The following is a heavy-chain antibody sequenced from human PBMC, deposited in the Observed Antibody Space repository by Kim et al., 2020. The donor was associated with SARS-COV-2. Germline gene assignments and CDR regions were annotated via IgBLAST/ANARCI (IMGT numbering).Heavy chain of an antibody. CDR2: IYPGDSDT. CDR1: GYSFTNYW. CDR3: ARRRRIAADNWFDP. D-gene: IGHD6-13*01. J-gene: IGHJ5*02. V-gene: IGHV5-51*01. Sequence: GESLKISCKGSGYSFTNYWIGWVRQMPGKGMEWMGIIYPGDSDTRYSPSFQGQVTISADKSISTAYLQWTSLKASDTAMYYCARRRRIAADNWFDPWGQGTLVTVSS.